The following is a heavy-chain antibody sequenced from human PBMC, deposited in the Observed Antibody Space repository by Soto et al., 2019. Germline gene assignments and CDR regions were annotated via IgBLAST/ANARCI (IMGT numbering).Heavy chain of an antibody. Sequence: GGSLRLSCAASGFTFDEYTMHWVLQAPWKGLEWVSLISWDGGSTYYADSVKGRFTISRDNSKNSLYLQMNSLRTEDTALYYCAKDRVSSSWYGSQGYYYGMDVWGQGTTVTVSS. J-gene: IGHJ6*02. D-gene: IGHD6-13*01. CDR3: AKDRVSSSWYGSQGYYYGMDV. V-gene: IGHV3-43*01. CDR1: GFTFDEYT. CDR2: ISWDGGST.